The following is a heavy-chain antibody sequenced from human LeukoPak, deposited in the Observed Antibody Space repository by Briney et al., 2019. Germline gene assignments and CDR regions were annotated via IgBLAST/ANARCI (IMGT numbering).Heavy chain of an antibody. J-gene: IGHJ4*02. CDR1: GYTFTEHY. CDR2: IHSNSGGT. V-gene: IGHV1-2*02. D-gene: IGHD5-24*01. Sequence: ASVKVSCKASGYTFTEHYMHWVRQAPGHRLEWMGEIHSNSGGTRYAQRFQGRVTMTRDTSISTVYMGLSRLTSDDSAVYYCARDPPSDPSVSFDYWGQGSLVTVSS. CDR3: ARDPPSDPSVSFDY.